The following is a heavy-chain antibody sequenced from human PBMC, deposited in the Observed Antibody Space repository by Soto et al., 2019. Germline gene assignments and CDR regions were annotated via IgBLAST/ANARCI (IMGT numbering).Heavy chain of an antibody. CDR3: ARDVLRYFDWLGTYGMDV. D-gene: IGHD3-9*01. CDR1: GFTFSSYS. J-gene: IGHJ6*02. CDR2: ISSSSSYI. V-gene: IGHV3-21*01. Sequence: GGSLILSCAASGFTFSSYSMNWVRQAPGKGLEWVSSISSSSSYIYYADSVKGRFTISRDNAKNSLYLQMNSLRAEDTAVYYCARDVLRYFDWLGTYGMDVWGQGTTVTAP.